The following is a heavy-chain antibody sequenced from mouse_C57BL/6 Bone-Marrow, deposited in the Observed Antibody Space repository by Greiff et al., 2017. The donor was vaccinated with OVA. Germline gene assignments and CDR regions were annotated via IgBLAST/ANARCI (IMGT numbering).Heavy chain of an antibody. CDR2: ISSGSSTI. Sequence: EVQVVEPGGGLVKPGGSLKFSCAASGFTFSDYGMHWVRQAPEKGLEWVAYISSGSSTIYYADTVKGRFTISRDNAKNTLFLQMTSLRSRDTAMYYSARYYFDYWGQGTTLTVSS. CDR1: GFTFSDYG. V-gene: IGHV5-17*01. J-gene: IGHJ2*01. CDR3: ARYYFDY.